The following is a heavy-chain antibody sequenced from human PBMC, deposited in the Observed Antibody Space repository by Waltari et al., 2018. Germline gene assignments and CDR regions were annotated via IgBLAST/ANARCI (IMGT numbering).Heavy chain of an antibody. Sequence: QVQLQESGPGLVKPSETLSLTCAVSGYSISSVYYWGWIRQPPGKGLEWIGSIYHSGSTYYHPSLKIRVTISVDTSKNQFSLKLISVTAADTAVYYCARRVVAGYDAFDIWGQGTMVTVSS. D-gene: IGHD6-19*01. CDR3: ARRVVAGYDAFDI. CDR1: GYSISSVYY. J-gene: IGHJ3*02. CDR2: IYHSGST. V-gene: IGHV4-38-2*01.